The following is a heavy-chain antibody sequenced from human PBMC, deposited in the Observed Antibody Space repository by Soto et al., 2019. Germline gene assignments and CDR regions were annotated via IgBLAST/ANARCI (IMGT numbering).Heavy chain of an antibody. D-gene: IGHD4-4*01. CDR1: GYSFTTYL. Sequence: PGASLKLSCNASGYSFTTYLITWVRQMPGKGLEWMGKINPSDSDTNYSPSFQGHVTISADKSISTVFLQWNSMKASDTAMYYCARLGHDYSNSGMDVWGQGTTVTVSS. CDR2: INPSDSDT. V-gene: IGHV5-10-1*01. CDR3: ARLGHDYSNSGMDV. J-gene: IGHJ6*02.